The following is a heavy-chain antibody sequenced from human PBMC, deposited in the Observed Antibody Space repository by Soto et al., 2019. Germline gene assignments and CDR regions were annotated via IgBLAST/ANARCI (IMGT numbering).Heavy chain of an antibody. Sequence: PGGSLRLSCAASGFTFSSYGMHWVRQAPGKGLEWVAVISYDGSNKYYADSVKGRFTISRDNSKNTLYLQMNSLRAEDTAVYYCAKGANWNQHHAYWGQGTLVPGSA. J-gene: IGHJ4*02. V-gene: IGHV3-30*18. CDR3: AKGANWNQHHAY. D-gene: IGHD1-1*01. CDR1: GFTFSSYG. CDR2: ISYDGSNK.